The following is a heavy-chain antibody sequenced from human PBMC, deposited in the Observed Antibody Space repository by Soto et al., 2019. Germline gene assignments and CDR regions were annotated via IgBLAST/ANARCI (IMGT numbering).Heavy chain of an antibody. D-gene: IGHD5-18*01. CDR3: ARDQAMAQFDY. CDR2: IIPIFGTA. CDR1: GGTFSSYA. J-gene: IGHJ4*02. V-gene: IGHV1-69*05. Sequence: SVKVSCKASGGTFSSYAISWVRQAPGQGLEWMGGIIPIFGTANYAQKLQGRVTMTTDTSTSTAYMELRSLRSDDTAVYYCARDQAMAQFDYWGQGTLVTVSS.